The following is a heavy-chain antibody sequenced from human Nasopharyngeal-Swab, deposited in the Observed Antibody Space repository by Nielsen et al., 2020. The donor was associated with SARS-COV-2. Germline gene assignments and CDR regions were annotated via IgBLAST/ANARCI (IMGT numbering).Heavy chain of an antibody. Sequence: SETLSLTCTVSGDSISPNYWSWIRQSPGKRLEWIGDIYYTGSADYSPSLRTRVTISVDRPKNRFSLELTSVTTADTAVYYCARWVPFRRGTGRPSFYYFGMDVWGQGTTVTVSS. CDR3: ARWVPFRRGTGRPSFYYFGMDV. CDR2: IYYTGSA. V-gene: IGHV4-59*01. J-gene: IGHJ6*02. D-gene: IGHD3/OR15-3a*01. CDR1: GDSISPNY.